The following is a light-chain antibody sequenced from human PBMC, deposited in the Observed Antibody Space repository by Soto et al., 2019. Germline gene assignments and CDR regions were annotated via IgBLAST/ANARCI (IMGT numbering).Light chain of an antibody. V-gene: IGKV1-5*03. CDR3: QQYNDSFPYT. Sequence: DIQMTQSPSTLSASVGDRVTITCRASQSISSWLAWYQQKPGPAPKLLIYKASTIESGVPSRFSGIRSGTEFTLRVSSLQPDDFATYYCQQYNDSFPYTFGQGTKLEIK. CDR1: QSISSW. CDR2: KAS. J-gene: IGKJ2*01.